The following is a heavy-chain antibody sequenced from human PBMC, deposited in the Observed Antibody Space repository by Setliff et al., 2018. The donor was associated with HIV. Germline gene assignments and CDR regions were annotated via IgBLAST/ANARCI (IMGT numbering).Heavy chain of an antibody. Sequence: SSETLSLTCAVYGGSFSGYYWSRIRQPPGKGLEWIGEINHSGSTNYNPSLKSRVTISVDTSKNQFSLNLSSVTAADTAVYFCARVYYGDLEYWGQGTLVTVSS. J-gene: IGHJ4*02. CDR2: INHSGST. V-gene: IGHV4-34*01. CDR3: ARVYYGDLEY. D-gene: IGHD4-17*01. CDR1: GGSFSGYY.